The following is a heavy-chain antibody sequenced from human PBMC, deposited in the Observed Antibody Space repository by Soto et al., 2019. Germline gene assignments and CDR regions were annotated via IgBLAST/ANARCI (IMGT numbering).Heavy chain of an antibody. J-gene: IGHJ5*02. Sequence: SETLSLTCTVSGGAIDSSNWLTWFLQFPGKGPEWIAFIGYSGATSYNPSLASRVTISADTYKSQFSLNLRSVTAADTAVYYCARGGASSKWFAPWGQGTLVTVSS. CDR2: IGYSGAT. CDR3: ARGGASSKWFAP. D-gene: IGHD2-15*01. V-gene: IGHV4-4*02. CDR1: GGAIDSSNW.